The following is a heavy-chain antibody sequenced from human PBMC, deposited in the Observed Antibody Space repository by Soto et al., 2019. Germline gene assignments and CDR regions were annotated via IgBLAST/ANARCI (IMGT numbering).Heavy chain of an antibody. V-gene: IGHV3-33*01. D-gene: IGHD1-26*01. CDR3: ARVMSQTYSARWFYYGMDV. J-gene: IGHJ6*02. CDR2: ISYDGTNI. CDR1: GFTFSDYG. Sequence: QVQLVESGGGVVQPGRSLRLSCAASGFTFSDYGMHWVRQPPGKGLEWVAFISYDGTNIYYADSVRGRFTISRDNSKNALYLQMNSLRAEDTAVFYCARVMSQTYSARWFYYGMDVWGQGPTVTVSS.